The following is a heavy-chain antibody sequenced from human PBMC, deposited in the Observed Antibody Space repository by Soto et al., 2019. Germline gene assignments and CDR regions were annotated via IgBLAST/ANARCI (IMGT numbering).Heavy chain of an antibody. V-gene: IGHV4-59*08. CDR1: GGSISNYH. Sequence: QVQLQESGPGLVKPSETLSLTCTVSGGSISNYHWSWIRQPPGKGLEWIGNIYHSGSTNYNPSLKRRVTISLDTSKNQLSLRLSSVTAADTAVYYCARRDRDEYFFDIWGQGTMVTVSS. J-gene: IGHJ3*02. CDR2: IYHSGST. CDR3: ARRDRDEYFFDI. D-gene: IGHD6-6*01.